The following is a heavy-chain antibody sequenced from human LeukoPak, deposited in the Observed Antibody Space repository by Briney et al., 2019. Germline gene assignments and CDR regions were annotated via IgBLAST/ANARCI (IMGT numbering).Heavy chain of an antibody. CDR3: TRDDFGIKTDWEDYYYMDV. V-gene: IGHV4-38-2*02. CDR2: IYHTGTT. D-gene: IGHD3-3*01. CDR1: GISVNTTYF. J-gene: IGHJ6*03. Sequence: SETLSLTCSVSGISVNTTYFWGWIRQAPGKGLEWIGSIYHTGTTDYNPSLKSRVTISIDTSKNQFSLNLRSVSAADTAVYYCTRDDFGIKTDWEDYYYMDVWGKGTTVTVSS.